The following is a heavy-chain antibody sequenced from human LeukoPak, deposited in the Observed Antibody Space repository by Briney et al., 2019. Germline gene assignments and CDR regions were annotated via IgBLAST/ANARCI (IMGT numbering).Heavy chain of an antibody. CDR2: IKQDGSEK. CDR1: GFTFSNFW. J-gene: IGHJ4*02. Sequence: PGGSLRLSCATSGFTFSNFWMSWVRQAPGKGLEWVANIKQDGSEKYYVDSVKGRFTISRDNAKNSLYLQMNSLRAEDTAVYYCANGDGFDYWGQGTLVTISS. V-gene: IGHV3-7*01. D-gene: IGHD5-24*01. CDR3: ANGDGFDY.